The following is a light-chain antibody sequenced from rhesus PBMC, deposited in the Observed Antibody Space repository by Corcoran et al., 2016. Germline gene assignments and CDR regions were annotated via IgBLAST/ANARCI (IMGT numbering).Light chain of an antibody. J-gene: IGLJ1*01. V-gene: IGLV2-23*02. Sequence: QSALTQPRSVSGSPGQSVTISCTGTNSDVGAYNFVSWYQQHPDKAPKLVIYDVNERPSGVPHRFSGSKSGNTASLTISGLQAEDEADYYCCSYAGTFIYIFGTGTEVTVL. CDR2: DVN. CDR1: NSDVGAYNF. CDR3: CSYAGTFIYI.